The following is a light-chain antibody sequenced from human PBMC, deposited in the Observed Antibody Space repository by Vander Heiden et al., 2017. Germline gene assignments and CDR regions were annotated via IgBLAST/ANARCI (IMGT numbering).Light chain of an antibody. Sequence: TQMTQSPSSLSASVGDRVTITCRASQDISSYLNWYQQKPGKAPKLLIYDASSLESGVPSRFSGSGSGTDFTLTISSLQPEDFATYYCQQNYSTPYTFGQGTKVEIK. V-gene: IGKV1-39*01. CDR2: DAS. J-gene: IGKJ2*01. CDR1: QDISSY. CDR3: QQNYSTPYT.